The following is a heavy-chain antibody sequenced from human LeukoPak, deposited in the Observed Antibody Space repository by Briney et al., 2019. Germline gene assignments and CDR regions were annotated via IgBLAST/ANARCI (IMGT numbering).Heavy chain of an antibody. D-gene: IGHD1-26*01. CDR1: GFTFSSYW. CDR3: VRDSLSGSYYDY. V-gene: IGHV3-74*01. J-gene: IGHJ4*02. Sequence: GGSLRLSCAASGFTFSSYWMHCVRQAPGKGLVWVSRINSDGSSTSYADSVKGRFTISRDNAKNTLYLQMNSLRVEDTAVYYCVRDSLSGSYYDYWGQGTLVTVST. CDR2: INSDGSST.